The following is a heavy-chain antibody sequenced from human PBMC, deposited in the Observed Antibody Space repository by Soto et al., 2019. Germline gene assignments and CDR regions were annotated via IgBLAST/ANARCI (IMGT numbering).Heavy chain of an antibody. CDR2: ISGSGGST. J-gene: IGHJ6*02. V-gene: IGHV3-23*01. CDR1: GFTFSSYA. CDR3: AKSQRDSSGWYLRAYYYYSMDV. Sequence: GGSLRLSCAASGFTFSSYAMSWVRQAPGKGLEWVSAISGSGGSTYYADSVKGRFTISRDNSKNTLYLQMNSLRAEDTAVYYCAKSQRDSSGWYLRAYYYYSMDVWGQGTTVTVSS. D-gene: IGHD6-19*01.